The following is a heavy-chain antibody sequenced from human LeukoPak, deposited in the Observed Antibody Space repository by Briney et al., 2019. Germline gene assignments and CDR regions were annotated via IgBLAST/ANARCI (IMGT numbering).Heavy chain of an antibody. CDR1: GYTFTGPY. J-gene: IGHJ4*02. CDR3: ARVEYCTKGVCINFDL. CDR2: INPNSGGT. V-gene: IGHV1-2*02. D-gene: IGHD2-8*01. Sequence: ASLKVSCKASGYTFTGPYIHWMRQAPGQGLERMGWINPNSGGTKYAQKFQGRVTVTRDTSTSTAYMELSGLRADDTAAYYCARVEYCTKGVCINFDLWGQGTLVTVSS.